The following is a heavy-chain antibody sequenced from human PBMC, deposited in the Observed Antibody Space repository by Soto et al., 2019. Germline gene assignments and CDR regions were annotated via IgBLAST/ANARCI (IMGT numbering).Heavy chain of an antibody. D-gene: IGHD1-26*01. CDR2: MNPNSGNT. CDR1: GYTLTGYD. J-gene: IGHJ3*02. V-gene: IGHV1-8*01. CDR3: AGWELASFAAVFEI. Sequence: ALLNRARKASGYTLTGYDVNGGRQNTGQGLEWMGWMNPNSGNTGYAQKFQGRVTMTRNTSISTAYMELSSLRSEDTAVYYCAGWELASFAAVFEILGQGTIDTVSS.